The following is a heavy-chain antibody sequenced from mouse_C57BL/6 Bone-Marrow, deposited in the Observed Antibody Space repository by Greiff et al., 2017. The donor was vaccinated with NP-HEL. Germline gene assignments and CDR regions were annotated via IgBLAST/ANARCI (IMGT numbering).Heavy chain of an antibody. V-gene: IGHV8-12*01. CDR3: ARRAFYDYAFAY. D-gene: IGHD2-4*01. J-gene: IGHJ3*01. Sequence: QVTLKVSRPGILQSSQTLSLTCSFSGFSLSTSGMGVSWIRQPSGKGLEWLAHIYWDDDKRYNPSLNSRPTISKDTSRNQVLLKITSVDTADTATYYCARRAFYDYAFAYWGQGTLVTVSA. CDR2: IYWDDDK. CDR1: GFSLSTSGMG.